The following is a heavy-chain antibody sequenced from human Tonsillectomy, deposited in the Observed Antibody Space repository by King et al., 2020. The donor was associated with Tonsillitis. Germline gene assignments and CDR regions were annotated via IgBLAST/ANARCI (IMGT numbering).Heavy chain of an antibody. J-gene: IGHJ4*02. CDR2: IVPVFYTA. Sequence: QLVQSGAEVKKPGSSVKVSCKASGGTFSTYAISWVRQAPGPGLEWMGGIVPVFYTANYAHKFQGRVTITADESTSTVYMELSSLRSEDTAVYYCARSRNYYDSSGYSASDYWGQGTLVTVSS. CDR3: ARSRNYYDSSGYSASDY. D-gene: IGHD3-22*01. V-gene: IGHV1-69*01. CDR1: GGTFSTYA.